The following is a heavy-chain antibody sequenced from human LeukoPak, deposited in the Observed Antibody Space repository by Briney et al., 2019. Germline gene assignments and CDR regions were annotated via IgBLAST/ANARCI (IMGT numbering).Heavy chain of an antibody. D-gene: IGHD2-2*01. CDR3: ARSSSSYSPFDY. Sequence: GASAKVSCRTSGYTFTAYYIHWVRQAPGQGLEWMGWINPNSGGTNYAQKFQGRVTMTRGTSISTAYMELSRLRPDDTAVYFCARSSSSYSPFDYWGQGTLVTVSS. CDR1: GYTFTAYY. V-gene: IGHV1-2*02. J-gene: IGHJ4*02. CDR2: INPNSGGT.